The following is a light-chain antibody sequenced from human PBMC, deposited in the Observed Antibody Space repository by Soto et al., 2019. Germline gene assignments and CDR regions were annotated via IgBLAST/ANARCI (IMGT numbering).Light chain of an antibody. Sequence: LTQPASVSGSPGQSVTISCTGTSSDVGDYNYVSWYQHHPGKAPKLMIYDVSNRPSGVSNRFSGSKSGNTASLTISGLQAEDEADYYCSSYTSSSTFYVFGTGTKVTVL. V-gene: IGLV2-14*01. CDR1: SSDVGDYNY. CDR2: DVS. CDR3: SSYTSSSTFYV. J-gene: IGLJ1*01.